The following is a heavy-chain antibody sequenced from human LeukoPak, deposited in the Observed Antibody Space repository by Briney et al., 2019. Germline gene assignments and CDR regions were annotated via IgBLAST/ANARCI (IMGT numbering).Heavy chain of an antibody. CDR3: ARAPIVGATTNWFDP. CDR1: GFTFSSYW. CDR2: INSDGSST. J-gene: IGHJ5*02. Sequence: QPGGSLRPSCAASGFTFSSYWMHWVRQAPGKGLVWVSRINSDGSSTSYADSVKGRFTISRDNAKNTLYLQMNSLRAEDTAVYYCARAPIVGATTNWFDPWGQGTLVTVSS. D-gene: IGHD1-26*01. V-gene: IGHV3-74*01.